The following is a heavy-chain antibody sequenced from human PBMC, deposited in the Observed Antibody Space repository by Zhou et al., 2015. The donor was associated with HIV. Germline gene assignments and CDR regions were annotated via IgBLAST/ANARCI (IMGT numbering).Heavy chain of an antibody. CDR1: GGSFSNYA. CDR2: IIPIFGTV. D-gene: IGHD2-21*01. Sequence: QVLLVQSGAEVKKPGSSVKVSCEASGGSFSNYAVSWVRQAPGQGLEWMGAIIPIFGTVKYAQKFQGRVTLTADRSTSTAYMELSSLRSEDTAVYYCAREHSGRRSPVSPYYYGMDVWGQGTTVTVSS. V-gene: IGHV1-69*06. J-gene: IGHJ6*02. CDR3: AREHSGRRSPVSPYYYGMDV.